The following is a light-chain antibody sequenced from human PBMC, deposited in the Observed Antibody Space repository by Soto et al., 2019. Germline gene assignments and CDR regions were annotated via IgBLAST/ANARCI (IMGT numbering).Light chain of an antibody. J-gene: IGKJ1*01. CDR2: DTS. CDR3: QEYIRWPPGM. V-gene: IGKV3-15*01. CDR1: QFVSSR. Sequence: DIVVTQSPATLSASPGERVTLSCRASQFVSSRLAWYQQRPGQVPRLLIYDTSTRAPGISARFSGSGSGTEFTLTISGLQSEDFAAYYWQEYIRWPPGMFGPGTTVDIK.